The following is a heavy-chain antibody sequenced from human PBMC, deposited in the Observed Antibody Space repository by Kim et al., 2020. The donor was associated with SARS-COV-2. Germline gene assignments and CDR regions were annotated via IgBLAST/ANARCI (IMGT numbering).Heavy chain of an antibody. CDR3: ARSHQNSVVTIDY. D-gene: IGHD2-15*01. V-gene: IGHV5-51*01. Sequence: YSPSFQGQVTISADKSISTAYLQGSSLKASDTAMYYCARSHQNSVVTIDYWGQGTLVTVSS. J-gene: IGHJ4*02.